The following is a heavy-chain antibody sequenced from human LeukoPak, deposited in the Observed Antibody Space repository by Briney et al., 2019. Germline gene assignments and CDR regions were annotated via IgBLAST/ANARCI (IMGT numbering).Heavy chain of an antibody. D-gene: IGHD4-17*01. Sequence: VASVKVSCKASGYXFTSYYIHWVRQAPGQGLEWMGLINPSGGSTSYAQKFQGRVTMTRDTSTSTVYMELSSLRSEDTAVYYCARFGHDYGEVDYWGQGTLVTVSS. J-gene: IGHJ4*02. CDR3: ARFGHDYGEVDY. CDR2: INPSGGST. CDR1: GYXFTSYY. V-gene: IGHV1-46*01.